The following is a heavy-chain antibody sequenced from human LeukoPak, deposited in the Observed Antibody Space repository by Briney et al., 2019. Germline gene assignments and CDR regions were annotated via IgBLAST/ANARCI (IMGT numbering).Heavy chain of an antibody. D-gene: IGHD3-22*01. J-gene: IGHJ6*03. V-gene: IGHV3-49*03. CDR3: TRGPRSGYYSANYYYYYMDV. Sequence: GRSLRLSCTASGFTFGDYAMSWFRQAPGEGLEWVGYIRSKAYGGTTEYAASVKGRFTISRDDSKSIAYLQMNSLKTEDTAVYYCTRGPRSGYYSANYYYYYMDVWGKGTTVTVSS. CDR1: GFTFGDYA. CDR2: IRSKAYGGTT.